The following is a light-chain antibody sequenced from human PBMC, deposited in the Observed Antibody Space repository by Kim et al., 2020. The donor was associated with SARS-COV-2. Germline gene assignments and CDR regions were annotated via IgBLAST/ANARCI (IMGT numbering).Light chain of an antibody. V-gene: IGKV3-11*01. J-gene: IGKJ2*01. CDR1: QSVSSY. CDR2: DAS. CDR3: QQRRNWPYT. Sequence: SVSPGERATRSCRASQSVSSYLVWYQQKPGQAHRLLIYDASNRATGIPARFSGSGSGTDFTLTISSLDPEDFAVYYCQQRRNWPYTFGPGTKLEI.